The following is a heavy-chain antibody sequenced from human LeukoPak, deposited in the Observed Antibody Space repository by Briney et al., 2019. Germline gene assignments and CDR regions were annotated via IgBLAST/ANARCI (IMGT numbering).Heavy chain of an antibody. J-gene: IGHJ5*02. CDR3: ARWGNSPVAYGLFDR. V-gene: IGHV4-34*01. CDR1: GGSFSGYY. Sequence: SETLSLTCAVYGGSFSGYYWSWIRQPPGKGLEWIGEINHSGSTNYNPSLKSRVTISVDTSKNQFSLKLSSVTAADTAVYYCARWGNSPVAYGLFDRWGQGTLVTVSS. D-gene: IGHD2-8*02. CDR2: INHSGST.